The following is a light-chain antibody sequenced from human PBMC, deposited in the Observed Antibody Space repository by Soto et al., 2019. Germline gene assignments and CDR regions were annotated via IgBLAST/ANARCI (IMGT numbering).Light chain of an antibody. V-gene: IGLV3-9*01. Sequence: SYELIQPLSVSVALGQTDRITCGGDNIGRKNVHWYQQKPGQAPVVVIYRDSNRPSGIPERFSGSNTGNTATLTISGAQAGDEADYYCQVWDSSTVVFGGGTQLTVL. CDR2: RDS. CDR3: QVWDSSTVV. J-gene: IGLJ2*01. CDR1: NIGRKN.